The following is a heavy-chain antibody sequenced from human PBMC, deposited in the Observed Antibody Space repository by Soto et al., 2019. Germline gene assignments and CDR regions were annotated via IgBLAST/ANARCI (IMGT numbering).Heavy chain of an antibody. J-gene: IGHJ4*02. CDR3: ARHAAYDSVWGKSDGSDY. D-gene: IGHD3-16*01. Sequence: QLQLQESGPGLVKPSETLSLACTVSGGSISSNSYYWDWIRQPPGKGLEWIGSMYYSGATYHNPSLQRRVTISVDMSKNQFSLHLSSVTAADTAVYYCARHAAYDSVWGKSDGSDYWGQGTLVTVSS. CDR1: GGSISSNSYY. CDR2: MYYSGAT. V-gene: IGHV4-39*01.